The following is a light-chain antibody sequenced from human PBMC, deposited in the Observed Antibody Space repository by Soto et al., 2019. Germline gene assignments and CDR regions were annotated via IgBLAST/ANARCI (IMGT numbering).Light chain of an antibody. V-gene: IGKV3-15*01. CDR2: GAS. Sequence: ELVMTQSPATLSVSPGERATISCRASQSVSSNLAWYQQKPGQAPRLLIYGASTRATGIPARFSGSGSGTEFTLTISSLQSEDFAVYYCQQYNNWPRTFGQGTKVDIK. J-gene: IGKJ1*01. CDR1: QSVSSN. CDR3: QQYNNWPRT.